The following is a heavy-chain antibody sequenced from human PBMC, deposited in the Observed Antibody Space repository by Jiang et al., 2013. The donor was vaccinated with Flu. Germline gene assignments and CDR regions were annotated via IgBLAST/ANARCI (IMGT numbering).Heavy chain of an antibody. V-gene: IGHV4-39*01. D-gene: IGHD2-21*02. J-gene: IGHJ3*02. CDR2: IYYSGST. Sequence: GPGLVKPSETLSLTCTVSGGSISSSSYYWGWIRQPPGKGLEWIGSIYYSGSTYYNPSLKSRVTISVDTSKNQFSLKLSSVTAADTAVYYCAVPKHIVVVTAIDDAFDIWGQGTMVTVSS. CDR3: AVPKHIVVVTAIDDAFDI. CDR1: GGSISSSSYY.